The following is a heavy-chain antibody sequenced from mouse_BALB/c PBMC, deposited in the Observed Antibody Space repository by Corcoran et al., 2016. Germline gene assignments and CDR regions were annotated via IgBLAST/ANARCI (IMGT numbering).Heavy chain of an antibody. CDR3: GRCSYSGSRAWGVDV. V-gene: IGHV9-3-1*01. CDR1: GYTFTNYG. Sequence: QIQLVQSGPELKKPGETVKISCKASGYTFTNYGMNWVKQAPGKGLKWMGWINTYTGEPTYADDFKGRFAFSLETSASTAYLQINNLKNEDTATYCWGRCSYSGSRAWGVDVWGAGTTVTVSS. CDR2: INTYTGEP. J-gene: IGHJ1*01. D-gene: IGHD1-1*01.